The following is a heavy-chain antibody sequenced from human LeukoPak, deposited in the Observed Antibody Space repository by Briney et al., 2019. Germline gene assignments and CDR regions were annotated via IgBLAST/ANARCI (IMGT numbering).Heavy chain of an antibody. D-gene: IGHD1-26*01. V-gene: IGHV3-33*01. CDR1: GFTFSSYG. CDR3: ARYGSRRELPLCYFDY. CDR2: IWYDGSNK. Sequence: GGSLRLSCAASGFTFSSYGMHWVRQAPGKGLEWVAVIWYDGSNKYYEDSVKGRFTISRDNSKKTLYLQMNSLRAEDTAVYYGARYGSRRELPLCYFDYWGQGTLVTVSS. J-gene: IGHJ4*02.